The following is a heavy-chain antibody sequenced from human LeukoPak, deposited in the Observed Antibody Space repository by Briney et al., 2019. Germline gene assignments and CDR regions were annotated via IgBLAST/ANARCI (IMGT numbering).Heavy chain of an antibody. CDR2: ISYDGSNK. J-gene: IGHJ4*02. CDR3: ASAVGDRPDFDY. D-gene: IGHD1-14*01. Sequence: GGSLRLSCAASGFTFSSYAMHWVRQAPGKGLEWVAVISYDGSNKYYADSVKGRFTISRDNSKNTLYLQMNSLRAEDTAVYYCASAVGDRPDFDYWGQGTLVTVSS. CDR1: GFTFSSYA. V-gene: IGHV3-30*04.